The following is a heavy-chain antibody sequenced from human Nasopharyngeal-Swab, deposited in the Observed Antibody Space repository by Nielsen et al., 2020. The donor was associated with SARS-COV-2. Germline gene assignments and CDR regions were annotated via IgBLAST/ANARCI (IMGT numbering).Heavy chain of an antibody. Sequence: GESLKISCAASGFTFENYGVSWVRQAPGKGLEWVSGINWNGGHTTYADSVKGRFTISRDNAKNSLFLQMNSLRAEDTALYHCARDRRAYGDYVWRAFDIWGQGTRVTVSS. CDR1: GFTFENYG. CDR2: INWNGGHT. CDR3: ARDRRAYGDYVWRAFDI. V-gene: IGHV3-20*01. J-gene: IGHJ3*02. D-gene: IGHD4-17*01.